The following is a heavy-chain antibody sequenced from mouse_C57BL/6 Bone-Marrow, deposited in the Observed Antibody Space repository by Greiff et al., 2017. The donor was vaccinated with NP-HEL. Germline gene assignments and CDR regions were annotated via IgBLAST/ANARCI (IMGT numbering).Heavy chain of an antibody. D-gene: IGHD3-2*02. J-gene: IGHJ4*01. CDR1: GYTFTDYY. Sequence: QVQLKESGAELARPGASVKLSCKASGYTFTDYYINWVKQRPGQGLEWIGKIGPGSGSTYYNEKFKGKATLTADKSSSTAYMQLSSLTSEDSAVYFCAREGQLRLDYAMDYWGQGTSVTVSS. V-gene: IGHV1-77*01. CDR3: AREGQLRLDYAMDY. CDR2: IGPGSGST.